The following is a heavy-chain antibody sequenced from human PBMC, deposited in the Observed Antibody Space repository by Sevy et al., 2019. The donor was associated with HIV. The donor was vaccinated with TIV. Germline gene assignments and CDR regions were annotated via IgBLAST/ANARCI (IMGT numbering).Heavy chain of an antibody. CDR3: ARDAGYRTVWYPGY. CDR2: ISFDGSDK. D-gene: IGHD6-19*01. CDR1: GFSFSTHA. Sequence: GGSLRLSCAASGFSFSTHAMHCVRQAPGKGLEWVAVISFDGSDKYYTDSVKGRFTISRDDSKNTLLLQVSSLRAEDTAVYYCARDAGYRTVWYPGYWGQGTLVTVSS. V-gene: IGHV3-30*03. J-gene: IGHJ4*02.